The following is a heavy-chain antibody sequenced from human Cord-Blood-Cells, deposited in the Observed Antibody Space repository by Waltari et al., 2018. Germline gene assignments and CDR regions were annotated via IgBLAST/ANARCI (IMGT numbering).Heavy chain of an antibody. CDR1: GGSIRSGGYY. Sequence: QVQLQESGPGLVKPSQTLSLTCTVSGGSIRSGGYYWSWIRQHPGKGLEWIGYIYYSGRTYYNQALRSRVTISVDTSKHQCSLKLSAVPAADTAVYYCARSHNDLYYYYYMDVWGKGTTVTVSS. D-gene: IGHD1-1*01. CDR3: ARSHNDLYYYYYMDV. J-gene: IGHJ6*03. CDR2: IYYSGRT. V-gene: IGHV4-31*03.